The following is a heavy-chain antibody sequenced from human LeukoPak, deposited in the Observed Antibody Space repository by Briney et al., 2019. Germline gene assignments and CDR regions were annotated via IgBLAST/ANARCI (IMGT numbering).Heavy chain of an antibody. J-gene: IGHJ4*02. D-gene: IGHD6-19*01. Sequence: SETLSLTCTVSGYSISSGYYWGWIRQPPGKGLEWIGSIYHSGSTYYNPSLKSRVTISVDTSKHQFSLKLSSVTAADTAVYYCASKAPYSSGWYHFDYWGQGTLVTVSS. V-gene: IGHV4-38-2*02. CDR2: IYHSGST. CDR1: GYSISSGYY. CDR3: ASKAPYSSGWYHFDY.